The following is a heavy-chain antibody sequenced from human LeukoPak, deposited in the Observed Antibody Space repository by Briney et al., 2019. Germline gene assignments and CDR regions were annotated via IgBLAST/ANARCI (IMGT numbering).Heavy chain of an antibody. CDR3: AKDVYRSGEYAFDI. V-gene: IGHV3-9*01. J-gene: IGHJ3*02. CDR1: GFTFDDYA. D-gene: IGHD3-16*01. CDR2: ISWNSGSI. Sequence: GGSLRLSCTASGFTFDDYAMHWVRQAPGKGLEWVSGISWNSGSISYADSVKGRFTISRDNAKNSLYLQMNSLRAEDTALYYCAKDVYRSGEYAFDIWGQGTMVTVSS.